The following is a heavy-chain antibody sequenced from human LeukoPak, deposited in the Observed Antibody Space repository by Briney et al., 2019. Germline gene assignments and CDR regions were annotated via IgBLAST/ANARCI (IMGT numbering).Heavy chain of an antibody. CDR3: ARDIANCHGDVCYNIRFDV. V-gene: IGHV3-48*03. CDR1: GFTFSSYE. Sequence: PGGSLRLSCAASGFTFSSYEMNWVRQAPGKGLEWVSYISSSGNTIYYADSVKGRFTISRDNAKNSLYLQMNSLRAEDTAVYFCARDIANCHGDVCYNIRFDVWGQGALVTVSS. D-gene: IGHD2-21*01. J-gene: IGHJ5*02. CDR2: ISSSGNTI.